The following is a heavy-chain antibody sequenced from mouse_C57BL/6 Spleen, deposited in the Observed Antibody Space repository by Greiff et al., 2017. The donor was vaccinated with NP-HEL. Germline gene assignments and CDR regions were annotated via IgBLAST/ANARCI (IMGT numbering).Heavy chain of an antibody. V-gene: IGHV5-17*01. J-gene: IGHJ3*01. CDR1: GFTFSDYG. CDR3: ARPDGYDGYRFAY. CDR2: ISSGSSTI. D-gene: IGHD2-3*01. Sequence: VQLQQSGGGLVKPGGSLKLSCAASGFTFSDYGMHWVRQAPEKGLEWVAYISSGSSTIYYADTVKGRFTISRDNAKNTLFLQMTSLRSEDTAMYYCARPDGYDGYRFAYWGQGTLVTVSA.